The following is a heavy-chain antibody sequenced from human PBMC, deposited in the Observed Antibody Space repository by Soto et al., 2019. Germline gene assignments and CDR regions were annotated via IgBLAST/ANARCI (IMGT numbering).Heavy chain of an antibody. Sequence: QVQLQQWGAGLLKPSETLSLTCAVYGGSFSGYYWSWIRQPPGKGLEWVGEINHSGSTNYNPSLKSRVTISVDPSKNLFSLELSSVTAADTAVYYCASVRILTGHYYYYYGMDVWGQGTTVTVSS. D-gene: IGHD3-9*01. CDR3: ASVRILTGHYYYYYGMDV. CDR1: GGSFSGYY. CDR2: INHSGST. J-gene: IGHJ6*02. V-gene: IGHV4-34*01.